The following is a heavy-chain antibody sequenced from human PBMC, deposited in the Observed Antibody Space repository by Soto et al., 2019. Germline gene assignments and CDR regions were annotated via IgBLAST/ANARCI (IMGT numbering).Heavy chain of an antibody. CDR3: ARDRVYSYGEYYYGMDV. CDR1: VYTFTSYG. Sequence: VXSVKVSCKASVYTFTSYGISWVRQAPGQGLEWMGWISAYNGNTNYAQKLQGRVTMTTDTSTRTAYMELRSLRSDDTAVYYCARDRVYSYGEYYYGMDVWGQGTTVTASS. CDR2: ISAYNGNT. D-gene: IGHD5-18*01. J-gene: IGHJ6*02. V-gene: IGHV1-18*04.